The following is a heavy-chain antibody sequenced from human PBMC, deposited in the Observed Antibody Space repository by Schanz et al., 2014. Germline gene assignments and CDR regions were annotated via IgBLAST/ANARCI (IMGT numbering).Heavy chain of an antibody. J-gene: IGHJ3*02. CDR1: GFTFSAYY. CDR3: ARKMKLGVYGGKGHDSLDI. D-gene: IGHD4-17*01. CDR2: IRSSSTPI. V-gene: IGHV3-11*04. Sequence: VQLMESGGGLVKPGGSLRLSCAASGFTFSAYYMDWVRQAPGKGPEWVSYIRSSSTPIYYADSVKGRFTISRDNAKNTLYLQMNTLRAEDTAVYYCARKMKLGVYGGKGHDSLDIWGQGTMVTVSS.